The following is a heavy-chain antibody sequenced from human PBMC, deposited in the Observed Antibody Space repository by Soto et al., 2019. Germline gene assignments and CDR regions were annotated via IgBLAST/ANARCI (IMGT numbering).Heavy chain of an antibody. V-gene: IGHV3-23*01. Sequence: GSLRLSCTASGFTFSDYAMSWVRQPPGKGLEWVSVISAGGSTYYADSVKGRFTVSRANSKNTLYLQMNSLRAEDTAVYYCANVPIWCSSTSCYTEGFDYWGQGTLVTVSS. CDR1: GFTFSDYA. CDR2: ISAGGST. J-gene: IGHJ4*02. D-gene: IGHD2-2*02. CDR3: ANVPIWCSSTSCYTEGFDY.